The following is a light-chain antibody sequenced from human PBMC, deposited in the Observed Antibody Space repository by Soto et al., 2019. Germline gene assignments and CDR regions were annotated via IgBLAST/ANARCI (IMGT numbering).Light chain of an antibody. CDR2: EVS. CDR1: SSDVGGYNY. Sequence: QSALTQPASVSGSPGQSITISCTGTSSDVGGYNYVSWYQQQPGKAPKLIIYEVSNRPSGVSNRFSGSKSGNTASLTSSGLQAEDEADYYCNSYTSKSTGVFGTGTKLTVL. J-gene: IGLJ1*01. CDR3: NSYTSKSTGV. V-gene: IGLV2-14*01.